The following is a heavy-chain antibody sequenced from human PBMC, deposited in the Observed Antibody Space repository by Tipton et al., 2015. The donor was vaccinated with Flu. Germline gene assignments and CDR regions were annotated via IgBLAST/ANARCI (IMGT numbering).Heavy chain of an antibody. CDR1: GFTFSSYW. Sequence: GSLRLSCAASGFTFSSYWTTWVRQAPGKGLEWVANIKQDGSVKYYVDSVKGRFTISRDNAKNSVFLQMDTLRAEDTAVYYCARAIAAVDSYWGQGTLVTVSA. D-gene: IGHD6-13*01. J-gene: IGHJ4*02. CDR2: IKQDGSVK. CDR3: ARAIAAVDSY. V-gene: IGHV3-7*03.